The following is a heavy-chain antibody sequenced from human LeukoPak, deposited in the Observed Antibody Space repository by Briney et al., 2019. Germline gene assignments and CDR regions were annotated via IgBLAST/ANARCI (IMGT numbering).Heavy chain of an antibody. Sequence: GGSLRLSCAASGFTFSSYSMYWVRQAQGKGLEWVSHITASGTAMFYADSVKGRFTISRDNAKNSLYLQMNSLRAEDTAVYYCAKWKYSNSGIDDYWGQGTLVTVSS. V-gene: IGHV3-48*01. J-gene: IGHJ4*02. CDR3: AKWKYSNSGIDDY. CDR1: GFTFSSYS. D-gene: IGHD6-6*01. CDR2: ITASGTAM.